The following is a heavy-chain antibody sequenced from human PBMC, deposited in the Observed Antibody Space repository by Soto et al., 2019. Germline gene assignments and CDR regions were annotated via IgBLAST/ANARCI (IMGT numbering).Heavy chain of an antibody. V-gene: IGHV4-31*03. Sequence: QVQLQESGPELVKPSQTLSLTCTVSGDSISNGGFYYSWIRQHPGQGLEWVGYIFHSGSTLSNPSLRSRVNLSADTSKNQLFLKLTSVTAADTAVYYCARGGIAGHWFDPCGHGNLVTVSA. D-gene: IGHD2-15*01. CDR3: ARGGIAGHWFDP. CDR1: GDSISNGGFY. J-gene: IGHJ5*02. CDR2: IFHSGST.